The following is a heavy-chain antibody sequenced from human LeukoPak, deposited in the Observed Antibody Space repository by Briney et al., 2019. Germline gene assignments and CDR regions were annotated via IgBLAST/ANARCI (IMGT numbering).Heavy chain of an antibody. CDR2: ISAYNGNT. CDR3: ARGSPYYHDSSGLLYYFDY. J-gene: IGHJ4*02. V-gene: IGHV1-18*01. Sequence: GASVKVSCKASGYTFTSYGISWVRQAPGQGLEWMGWISAYNGNTNYAQKLQGRVTMTTDTSTSTAYMELRSLRSGDTAVYYCARGSPYYHDSSGLLYYFDYWGQGTLVTVSS. D-gene: IGHD3-22*01. CDR1: GYTFTSYG.